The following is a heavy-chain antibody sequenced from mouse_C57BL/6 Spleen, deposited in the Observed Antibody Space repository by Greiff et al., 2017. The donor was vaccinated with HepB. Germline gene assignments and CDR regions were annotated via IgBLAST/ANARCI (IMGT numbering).Heavy chain of an antibody. CDR1: GYTFTSYW. CDR2: IYPGSGST. Sequence: QVQLQQSGAELVKPGASVKMSCKASGYTFTSYWITWVKQRPGQGLEWIGDIYPGSGSTNYNEKFKSKATLTVDTSSSTAYMQLSSLTSEDSAVYYCARGSYGKAMDYWGQGTSVTVSS. J-gene: IGHJ4*01. D-gene: IGHD2-1*01. V-gene: IGHV1-55*01. CDR3: ARGSYGKAMDY.